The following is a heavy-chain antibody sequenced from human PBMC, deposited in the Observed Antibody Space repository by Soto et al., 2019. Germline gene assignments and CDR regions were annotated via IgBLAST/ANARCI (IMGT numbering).Heavy chain of an antibody. CDR3: TSGGSGWFSPFYNFDY. Sequence: PGGSLRLSCAASGFTFSSYAMSWVRQAPGKGLEWVSAISGSGGSTYYADSVKGRFTISRDNSKNTLYLQMNSLRAEDTAVYYCTSGGSGWFSPFYNFDYWGQGTLVTVSS. CDR2: ISGSGGST. D-gene: IGHD6-19*01. V-gene: IGHV3-23*01. J-gene: IGHJ4*02. CDR1: GFTFSSYA.